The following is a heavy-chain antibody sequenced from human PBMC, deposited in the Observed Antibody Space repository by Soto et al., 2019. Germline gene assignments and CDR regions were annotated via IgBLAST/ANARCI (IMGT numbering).Heavy chain of an antibody. V-gene: IGHV3-23*01. J-gene: IGHJ6*03. D-gene: IGHD3-3*01. Sequence: GXSLRLSCAASGFTFSSYALSWFRQAPVNGLELSSAISGSGGSTYYADSVKGRFTISRDNSKNTLYLQMNSLRAEDTAVYYCAKVGDFWSGFGTAGYYMDVWGKGTTVTVSS. CDR2: ISGSGGST. CDR3: AKVGDFWSGFGTAGYYMDV. CDR1: GFTFSSYA.